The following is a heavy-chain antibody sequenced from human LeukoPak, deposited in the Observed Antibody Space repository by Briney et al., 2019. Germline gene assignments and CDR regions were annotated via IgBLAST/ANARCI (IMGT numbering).Heavy chain of an antibody. CDR1: SFTFSKYG. V-gene: IGHV3-30*18. CDR3: AKDAIIVATIREIDS. D-gene: IGHD5-12*01. CDR2: ISYDGNDK. Sequence: GGSLRLSCAAASFTFSKYGRYWGRQAPGKGLEGLTFISYDGNDKYYGDSVKRRFTISRDNSKNTLYLQMNSLRAEDTAVYYCAKDAIIVATIREIDSWGQGTLVTVSS. J-gene: IGHJ4*02.